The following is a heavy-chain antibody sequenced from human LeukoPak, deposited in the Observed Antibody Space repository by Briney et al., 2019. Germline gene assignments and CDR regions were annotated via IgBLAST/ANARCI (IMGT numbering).Heavy chain of an antibody. V-gene: IGHV1-2*02. D-gene: IGHD2-2*02. J-gene: IGHJ6*03. CDR2: INPNSGGT. CDR1: GYTFTGYY. Sequence: ASVKVSCKASGYTFTGYYMHWVRQAPGQGLEWMGWINPNSGGTNYAQKLQGRVTMTTDTSTSTAYMELRSLRSDDTAVYYCARDCSSTSCYTGYYYYYMDVWGKGTTVTVSS. CDR3: ARDCSSTSCYTGYYYYYMDV.